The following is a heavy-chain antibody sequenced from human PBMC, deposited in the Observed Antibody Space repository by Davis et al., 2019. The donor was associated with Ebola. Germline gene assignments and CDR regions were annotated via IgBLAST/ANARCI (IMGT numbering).Heavy chain of an antibody. V-gene: IGHV3-74*01. CDR3: AKGRDYDFWSGYYIDYGMDV. Sequence: PGGSLRLSCAASGFTFRNYWMHWVRQVPGKGLVWVSRITGDGITTDYADYVKGRFTISRDNSKNTLYLQMNSLRAEDTAVYYCAKGRDYDFWSGYYIDYGMDVWGQGTTVTVSS. J-gene: IGHJ6*02. CDR1: GFTFRNYW. CDR2: ITGDGITT. D-gene: IGHD3-3*01.